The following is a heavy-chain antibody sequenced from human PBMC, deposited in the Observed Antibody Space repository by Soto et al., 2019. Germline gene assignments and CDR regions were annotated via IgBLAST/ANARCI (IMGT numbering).Heavy chain of an antibody. J-gene: IGHJ4*02. Sequence: ASVKVSCKASGYTFTSYGISWVRQAPGQGLEWMGWISAHNGNTNYEQKLQGRVTMTTDTSTSTAYMELRSLRSDDTAVYYCGRDWAAAGPFDYWGQGTLVTVS. D-gene: IGHD6-13*01. V-gene: IGHV1-18*01. CDR2: ISAHNGNT. CDR3: GRDWAAAGPFDY. CDR1: GYTFTSYG.